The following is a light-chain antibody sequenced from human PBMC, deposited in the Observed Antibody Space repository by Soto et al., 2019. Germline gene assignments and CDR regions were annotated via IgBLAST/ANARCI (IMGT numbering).Light chain of an antibody. CDR1: QGIRSW. V-gene: IGKV1-12*01. Sequence: DIQLTQSPSSVSASVGDRVTITCRASQGIRSWLAWYQQKPGKAPKLLIYAASSLQSGVPSRFSGSGSGTDFTLTISSLQPEDFARDYWQPANSFPITLGQGTRLEIK. CDR3: QPANSFPIT. CDR2: AAS. J-gene: IGKJ5*01.